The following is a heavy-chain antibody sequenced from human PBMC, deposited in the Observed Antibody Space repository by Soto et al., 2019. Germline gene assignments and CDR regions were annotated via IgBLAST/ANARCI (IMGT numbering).Heavy chain of an antibody. V-gene: IGHV4-61*01. CDR1: GGSVSSGSYY. CDR2: IYHSGST. CDR3: ARLSAALFDP. D-gene: IGHD6-19*01. J-gene: IGHJ5*02. Sequence: QVQLQESGPGLVKPSETLSLTCTVSGGSVSSGSYYWGWIRQPPGKGLEWIGYIYHSGSTNYNPSLLSRVTLSVDTSKNQFSLRLTSVTAADTALYYCARLSAALFDPWGQGTRVTVAS.